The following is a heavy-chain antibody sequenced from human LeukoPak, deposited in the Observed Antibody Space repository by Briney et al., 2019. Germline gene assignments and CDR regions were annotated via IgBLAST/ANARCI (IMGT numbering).Heavy chain of an antibody. CDR2: IYYSGST. D-gene: IGHD3-10*01. Sequence: SETLSLTCTVSGGSIRSGSYYWSWIRQAAGKGLEWIGSIYYSGSTYYNPSLKSRVTISVDTSKNQFSLKLSSVTAADTAVYYCASSYMVRGVIWEDYWGQGTLVTVSS. V-gene: IGHV4-39*01. CDR1: GGSIRSGSYY. CDR3: ASSYMVRGVIWEDY. J-gene: IGHJ4*02.